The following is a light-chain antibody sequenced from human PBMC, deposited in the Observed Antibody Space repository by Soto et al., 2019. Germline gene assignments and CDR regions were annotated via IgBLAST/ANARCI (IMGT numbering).Light chain of an antibody. CDR3: IQFSHFPRT. V-gene: IGKV2-24*01. CDR2: QVS. J-gene: IGKJ1*01. Sequence: VLTQTPLSSPVTLGQPASISCRSSQSLVYSDGNTYLSWLQQRPGQPPRLLIYQVSNRFSGVPDRVSGSGAGTDFTMKISRVEAEDVGVYSCIQFSHFPRTFGQGTKLEIK. CDR1: QSLVYSDGNTY.